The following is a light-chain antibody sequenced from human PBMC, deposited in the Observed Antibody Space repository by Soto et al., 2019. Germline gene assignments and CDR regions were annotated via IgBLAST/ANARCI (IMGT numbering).Light chain of an antibody. CDR2: GAS. CDR3: QQYGSSPDIT. J-gene: IGKJ5*01. V-gene: IGKV3-20*01. CDR1: QSVSSTY. Sequence: EIVLTQSPGTLSWSPGETATLSCRASQSVSSTYLAWYQQKPGQAPRLLIYGASSRATGIPDRFSGSGSGTDFTLTISRLEPEDFAVYYCQQYGSSPDITFGQGTRLEIK.